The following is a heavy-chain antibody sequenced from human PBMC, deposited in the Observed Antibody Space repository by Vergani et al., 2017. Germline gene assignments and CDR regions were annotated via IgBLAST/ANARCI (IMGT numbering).Heavy chain of an antibody. J-gene: IGHJ4*02. Sequence: EVQLLESGGGLVQPGGSLRLSCAASGFTFSSYAMSWVRQAPGKGREWVEAISGSGGSTYYADSVKGRFTISRDNFKNTLYLQMNSLRAEDTAVYYCANRARYCSGGSCSNDYWGQGTLVTVSS. V-gene: IGHV3-23*01. CDR1: GFTFSSYA. D-gene: IGHD2-15*01. CDR3: ANRARYCSGGSCSNDY. CDR2: ISGSGGST.